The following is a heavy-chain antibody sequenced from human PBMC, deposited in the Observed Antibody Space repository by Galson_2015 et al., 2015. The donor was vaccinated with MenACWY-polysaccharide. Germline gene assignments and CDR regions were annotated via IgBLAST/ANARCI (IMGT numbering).Heavy chain of an antibody. J-gene: IGHJ4*02. Sequence: DSDTRYSTSFRGPVTISADESISTAYLQWSSLKASDTAIYYCARHAGGYCSGGSCYIRDYWGQGTLVTVSS. V-gene: IGHV5-51*01. D-gene: IGHD2-15*01. CDR2: DSDT. CDR3: ARHAGGYCSGGSCYIRDY.